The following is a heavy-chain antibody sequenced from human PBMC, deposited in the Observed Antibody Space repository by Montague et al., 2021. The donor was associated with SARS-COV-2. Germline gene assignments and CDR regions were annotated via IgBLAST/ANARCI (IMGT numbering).Heavy chain of an antibody. CDR3: ARGGTIFGVVTFPFDY. D-gene: IGHD3-3*01. CDR1: GGSISSGGYY. J-gene: IGHJ4*02. V-gene: IGHV4-31*03. Sequence: TLSLTCTVSGGSISSGGYYWSWIRQHPGKGLEWIGYIYYSGSTYYSPSLKSRVTISVDTSKSQFSLKLSSVTAADTAVYYCARGGTIFGVVTFPFDYWGQGTLVTVSS. CDR2: IYYSGST.